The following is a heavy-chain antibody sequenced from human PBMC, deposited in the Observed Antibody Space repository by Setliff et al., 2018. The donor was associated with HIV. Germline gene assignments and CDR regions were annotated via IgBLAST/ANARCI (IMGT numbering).Heavy chain of an antibody. J-gene: IGHJ3*02. CDR3: ASSYYYDSSGYPWAFDI. CDR2: IYPGDSDT. V-gene: IGHV5-51*01. CDR1: GYSFTSYW. D-gene: IGHD3-22*01. Sequence: GESLKISCKGSGYSFTSYWIGWVRQMPGKGLEWMGIIYPGDSDTRYSPSFQGQVTISADKSISTAYLQWSSLKASDTAVYYCASSYYYDSSGYPWAFDIWGQGTMVTVSS.